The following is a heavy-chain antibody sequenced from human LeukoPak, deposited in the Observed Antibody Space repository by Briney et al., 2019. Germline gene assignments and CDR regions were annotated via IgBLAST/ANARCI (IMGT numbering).Heavy chain of an antibody. D-gene: IGHD4-17*01. J-gene: IGHJ4*02. CDR2: IYYSGST. Sequence: SETLSLTCTVSGVSISSGGYYWSWLRQHPGKGLEWIGYIYYSGSTYYNPSLKSRVTISVDTSKNQFSLKLSSVTAADTAVYYCATAKGFHDYGIDYWGQGTLVTVSS. CDR1: GVSISSGGYY. V-gene: IGHV4-31*03. CDR3: ATAKGFHDYGIDY.